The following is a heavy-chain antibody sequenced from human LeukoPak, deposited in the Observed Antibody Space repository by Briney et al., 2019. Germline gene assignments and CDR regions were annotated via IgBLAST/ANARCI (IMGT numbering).Heavy chain of an antibody. CDR3: SKCLGVGTYLPDY. CDR2: ISGSGGST. J-gene: IGHJ4*02. CDR1: GFTFSSYA. V-gene: IGHV3-23*01. Sequence: GGSLRLSCAASGFTFSSYAMSWVRQSPGKGLEWVSAISGSGGSTYYADSVKGRFTISRDNSKNTLYLQMNSLRAEDTAVYYFSKCLGVGTYLPDYSGQGTLVTVSS. D-gene: IGHD3-3*01.